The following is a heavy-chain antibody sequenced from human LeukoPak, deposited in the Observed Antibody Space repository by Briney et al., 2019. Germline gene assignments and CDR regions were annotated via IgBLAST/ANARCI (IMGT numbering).Heavy chain of an antibody. Sequence: SEKVSCKASGGTFSSYAISWVRQAPGQGLEWMGGIIPIFGTANYAQKFQGRVTITTDESTSTAYMELSGLRSKDTAVYYCAITPDYYYDSSGYSHFDYWGQGTLVTVSS. D-gene: IGHD3-22*01. CDR1: GGTFSSYA. CDR3: AITPDYYYDSSGYSHFDY. J-gene: IGHJ4*02. V-gene: IGHV1-69*05. CDR2: IIPIFGTA.